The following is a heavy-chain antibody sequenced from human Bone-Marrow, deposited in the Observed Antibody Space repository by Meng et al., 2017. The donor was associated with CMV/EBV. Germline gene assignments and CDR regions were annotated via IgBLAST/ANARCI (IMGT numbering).Heavy chain of an antibody. Sequence: SVKVSCKASGGTFSSYAISWVRQAPGQGLEWMGGIIPIFGTANYAQKFQGRVTITTDESTSTAYMELSSLRSEDTAVYYCASHDYSNYYYYYGMAVWGQGNTVHVSS. CDR3: ASHDYSNYYYYYGMAV. D-gene: IGHD4-11*01. CDR1: GGTFSSYA. J-gene: IGHJ6*01. CDR2: IIPIFGTA. V-gene: IGHV1-69*05.